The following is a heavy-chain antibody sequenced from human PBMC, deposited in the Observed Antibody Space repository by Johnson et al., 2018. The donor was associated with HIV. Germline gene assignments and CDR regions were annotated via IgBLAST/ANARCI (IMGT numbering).Heavy chain of an antibody. CDR2: VWSDGNNR. Sequence: VQLVESGGGLVQPGGSLRLSCAASGFSFSSYGVHWVRQAPGMGLEWVAVVWSDGNNRYYADSVKGRFTISRDNSKNTLYLQMNSLRAEDTAVYYCARSVNAGRPFDIWGQGTLVTVSS. CDR3: ARSVNAGRPFDI. J-gene: IGHJ3*02. V-gene: IGHV3-33*08. CDR1: GFSFSSYG. D-gene: IGHD2-8*01.